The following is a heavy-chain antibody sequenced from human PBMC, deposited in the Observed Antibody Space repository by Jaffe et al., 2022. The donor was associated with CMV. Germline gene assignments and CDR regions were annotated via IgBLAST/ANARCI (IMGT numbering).Heavy chain of an antibody. CDR2: IWYDGSNK. V-gene: IGHV3-33*01. J-gene: IGHJ6*02. Sequence: QVQLVESGGGVVQPGRSLRLSCAASGFTFSSYGMHWVRQAPGKGLEWVAVIWYDGSNKYYADSVKGRFTISRDNSKNTLYLQMNSLRAEDTAVYYCARDLHYGESSLHGQRNNNYYYYYGMDVWGQGTTVTVSS. CDR3: ARDLHYGESSLHGQRNNNYYYYYGMDV. CDR1: GFTFSSYG. D-gene: IGHD4-17*01.